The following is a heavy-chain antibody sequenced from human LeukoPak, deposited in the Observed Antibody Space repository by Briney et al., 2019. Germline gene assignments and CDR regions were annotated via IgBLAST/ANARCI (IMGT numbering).Heavy chain of an antibody. CDR3: ARLTFGGVIGFDY. D-gene: IGHD3-16*02. CDR1: GFTFSSYS. V-gene: IGHV3-21*01. CDR2: ISSSGSHM. Sequence: PGGSLRLSCAASGFTFSSYSMNWVRHAPGKGREWVSSISSSGSHMYYADSVKGRFTISRDNAKNSLYLQMNSLRAEDTAVYYCARLTFGGVIGFDYWGQGTLVPVSS. J-gene: IGHJ4*02.